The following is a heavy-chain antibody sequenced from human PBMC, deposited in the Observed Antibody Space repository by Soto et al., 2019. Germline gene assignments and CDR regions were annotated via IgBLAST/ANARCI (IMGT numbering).Heavy chain of an antibody. CDR3: ARDLHYGDYLNDAFDI. D-gene: IGHD4-17*01. J-gene: IGHJ3*02. Sequence: QVQLVESGGGVVQPGRSLRLSCAASGFTFSSYGMHWVRQAPGKGLEWVAVIWYDGSNKYYADSVKGRFTISRDNSKNTLYRQMNSLRAEDTAVYYCARDLHYGDYLNDAFDIWGQGTMVTVSS. V-gene: IGHV3-33*01. CDR1: GFTFSSYG. CDR2: IWYDGSNK.